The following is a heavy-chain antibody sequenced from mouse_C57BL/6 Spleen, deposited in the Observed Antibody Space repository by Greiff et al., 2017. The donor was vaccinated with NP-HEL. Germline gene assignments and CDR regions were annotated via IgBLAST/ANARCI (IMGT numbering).Heavy chain of an antibody. J-gene: IGHJ2*01. CDR1: GYTFTSYG. CDR3: ARYDGYYDY. V-gene: IGHV1-81*01. CDR2: IYPRSGNT. Sequence: QVQLQQSGAELARPGASVKLSCKASGYTFTSYGISWVKQRTGQGLEWIGEIYPRSGNTYYNQKFKGKSTLTVDKSSSTAYMQLSSLTSEDSAVYYCARYDGYYDYWGQGTTLTVSS. D-gene: IGHD2-3*01.